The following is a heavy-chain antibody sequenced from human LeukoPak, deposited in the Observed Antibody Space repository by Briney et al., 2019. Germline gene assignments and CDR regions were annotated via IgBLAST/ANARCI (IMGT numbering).Heavy chain of an antibody. Sequence: GASVKVSCKASGYTFTSYYMHWVRQAPGQGLEWMGIINPSGGSTSYAQKFQGRVTMTRDTSTSTVYMELSSLRSEDTAVYYCARAYYDFWSGSVLYYFDYWGQGTLVTVSS. CDR3: ARAYYDFWSGSVLYYFDY. J-gene: IGHJ4*02. V-gene: IGHV1-46*01. D-gene: IGHD3-3*01. CDR1: GYTFTSYY. CDR2: INPSGGST.